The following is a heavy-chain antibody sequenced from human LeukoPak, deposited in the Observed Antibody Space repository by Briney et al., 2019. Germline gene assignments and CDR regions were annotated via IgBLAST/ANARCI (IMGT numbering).Heavy chain of an antibody. CDR3: ARCRENDFWSGSPVDH. CDR2: IYSGGST. Sequence: GGSLRLSCAASGFTFSSNYMSWVRQAPGKGLEWVSVIYSGGSTYYADSVKGRFTISRDNSKNTLYLQMNSLRAEDTAVYYCARCRENDFWSGSPVDHWGQGTLVTVSS. D-gene: IGHD3-3*01. J-gene: IGHJ4*02. V-gene: IGHV3-66*01. CDR1: GFTFSSNY.